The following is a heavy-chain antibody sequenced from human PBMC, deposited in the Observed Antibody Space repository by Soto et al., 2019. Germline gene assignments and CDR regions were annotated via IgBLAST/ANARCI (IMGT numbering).Heavy chain of an antibody. J-gene: IGHJ4*02. D-gene: IGHD5-18*01. V-gene: IGHV1-3*04. Sequence: ASVKVSCKTSGYTFTLYTIHWVRQAPGQRLEWMGWINTGNGNTKYSQRFQGRVTMSRDTSASTAYMELSSLTSEDTAVYYCAKLGGGYIFGPYLDFWGQGTLVTVSS. CDR2: INTGNGNT. CDR1: GYTFTLYT. CDR3: AKLGGGYIFGPYLDF.